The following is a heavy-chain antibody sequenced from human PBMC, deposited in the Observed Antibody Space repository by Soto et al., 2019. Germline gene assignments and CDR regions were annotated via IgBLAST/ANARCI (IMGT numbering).Heavy chain of an antibody. J-gene: IGHJ4*02. CDR1: GGTFSSYA. D-gene: IGHD6-13*01. Sequence: SVEVSCKASGGTFSSYAISWVRQAPGQGLEWMGGIIPIFGTANYAQKFQGRVTITADKSTSTAYMELSSLRSEDTAVYYCARRDIAAAGRRLFDYWGQGTLVTVSS. CDR3: ARRDIAAAGRRLFDY. CDR2: IIPIFGTA. V-gene: IGHV1-69*06.